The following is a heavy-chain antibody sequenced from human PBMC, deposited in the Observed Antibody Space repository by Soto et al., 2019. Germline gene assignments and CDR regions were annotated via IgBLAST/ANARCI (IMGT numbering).Heavy chain of an antibody. CDR2: ISAYNGNT. Sequence: QVQLGQSGAEVKKPGASVKVSCKASGYTFTSYGISWVRQAPGQGLEWMGWISAYNGNTNYAQKLQGRVTITTDTSTSTAYMELRSMRSDDTTVYYCASTRITIFGVVTQSNWFDPRCQGTLVTVSS. CDR3: ASTRITIFGVVTQSNWFDP. V-gene: IGHV1-18*01. D-gene: IGHD3-3*01. J-gene: IGHJ5*02. CDR1: GYTFTSYG.